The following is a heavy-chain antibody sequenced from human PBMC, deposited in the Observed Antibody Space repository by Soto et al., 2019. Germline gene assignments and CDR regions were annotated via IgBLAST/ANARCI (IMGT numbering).Heavy chain of an antibody. Sequence: QVQLQESGPGLVKPSQTLSLTCTVSGASISSGVSYWSWIRQHPGEGLEWIGYIYYSGSTNYNPSLQSRVTLSVDSSKNHCSLKLSSVTAADTAVYYCAGGMMAFDSWGQGTLVTVSS. V-gene: IGHV4-31*03. J-gene: IGHJ5*01. D-gene: IGHD3-16*01. CDR1: GASISSGVSY. CDR2: IYYSGST. CDR3: AGGMMAFDS.